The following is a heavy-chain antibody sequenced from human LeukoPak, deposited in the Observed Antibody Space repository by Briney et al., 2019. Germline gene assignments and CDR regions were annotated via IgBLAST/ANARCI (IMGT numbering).Heavy chain of an antibody. V-gene: IGHV3-48*03. D-gene: IGHD3-16*01. CDR3: AREGIMITFGGNRGDAFDM. Sequence: GGSLRLSCAASGFTFSTYEMNWVRQAPGKGLEWISYISSSDNTIYYADSVKGRFTISTEHAKNSPYLQMNSMRDEDTAVYYCAREGIMITFGGNRGDAFDMWGQGTMVTVSS. CDR1: GFTFSTYE. CDR2: ISSSDNTI. J-gene: IGHJ3*02.